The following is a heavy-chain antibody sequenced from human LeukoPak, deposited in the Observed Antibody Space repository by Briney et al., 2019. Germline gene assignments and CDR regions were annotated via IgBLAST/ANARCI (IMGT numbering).Heavy chain of an antibody. CDR1: GYTFTSCA. J-gene: IGHJ1*01. V-gene: IGHV1-3*01. Sequence: GASVKVSCKASGYTFTSCAMHWVRQAPGQRLEWMGWINAGNGNTKYSQKFQGRVTITRDTSASTAYMELSSLRSEDTAVYYCARNLITFGGVIAQAEYFQHWGQGTLVTVSS. D-gene: IGHD3-16*02. CDR2: INAGNGNT. CDR3: ARNLITFGGVIAQAEYFQH.